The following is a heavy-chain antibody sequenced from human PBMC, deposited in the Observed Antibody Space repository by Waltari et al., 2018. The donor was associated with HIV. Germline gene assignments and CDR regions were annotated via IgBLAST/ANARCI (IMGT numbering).Heavy chain of an antibody. CDR2: IYPGDSDA. J-gene: IGHJ3*02. Sequence: EKLVQSGAEVKEPGEAVKISCKSLGNHFAGCWVGWVRQMPGKGLEWMGVIYPGDSDAVYSPSFQVRVIMSTDSSISTVYLQWSSLRASDTAMYYCARRKGDYRTAFDIWGQGTMVTASS. V-gene: IGHV5-51*01. CDR3: ARRKGDYRTAFDI. D-gene: IGHD4-17*01. CDR1: GNHFAGCW.